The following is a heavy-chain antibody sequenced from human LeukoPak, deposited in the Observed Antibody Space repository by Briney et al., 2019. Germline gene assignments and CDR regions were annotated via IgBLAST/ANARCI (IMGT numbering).Heavy chain of an antibody. V-gene: IGHV3-53*01. Sequence: GGSLRLSCAASGFTVSSNYMSWVRQAPGKGLEWVSVIYSGGSTYYADSVEGRFTISRDNSKNTLYLQMNSLRAEDTAVYYCARERGPWDDYVRTTEEERGMDVWGQGTTVTVSS. D-gene: IGHD4-17*01. J-gene: IGHJ6*02. CDR2: IYSGGST. CDR1: GFTVSSNY. CDR3: ARERGPWDDYVRTTEEERGMDV.